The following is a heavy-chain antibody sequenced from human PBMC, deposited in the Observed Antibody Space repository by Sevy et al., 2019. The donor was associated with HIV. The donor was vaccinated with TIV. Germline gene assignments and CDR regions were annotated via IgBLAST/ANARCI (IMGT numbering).Heavy chain of an antibody. D-gene: IGHD6-6*01. V-gene: IGHV1-69*13. Sequence: ASVKVSCKASGGTFSSYAISWVRQAPGQGLEWMGGIIPIFGTANYAQKFQGRVTITVDESTSTAYMELSGLRSEDTAVYYCGVSSIAARPPQGGDDAFDIWGQGTMVTVSS. CDR1: GGTFSSYA. CDR3: GVSSIAARPPQGGDDAFDI. J-gene: IGHJ3*02. CDR2: IIPIFGTA.